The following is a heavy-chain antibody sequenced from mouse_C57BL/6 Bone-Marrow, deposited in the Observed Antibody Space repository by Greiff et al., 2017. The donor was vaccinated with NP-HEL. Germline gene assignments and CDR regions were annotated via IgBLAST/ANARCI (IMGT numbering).Heavy chain of an antibody. CDR2: INSDGGST. J-gene: IGHJ1*03. V-gene: IGHV5-2*01. CDR3: ARTYGSSYEDWYFDV. CDR1: EYEFPSHD. D-gene: IGHD1-1*01. Sequence: EVQLQQSGGGLVQPGESLKLSCESNEYEFPSHDMSWVRKTPEKRLELVAAINSDGGSTYYPDTMERRFIISSDNTKKTLYLQMSSLRSEDTALYYCARTYGSSYEDWYFDVWGTGTTVTVSS.